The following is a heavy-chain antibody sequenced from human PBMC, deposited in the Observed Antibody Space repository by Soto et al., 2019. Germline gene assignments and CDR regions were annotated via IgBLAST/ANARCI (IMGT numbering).Heavy chain of an antibody. CDR3: ARWGTTGGLDV. J-gene: IGHJ4*02. Sequence: QVQLVESGGGVVQPGTSLRLSCVGSGFTFRSYVIHWVSQAPGKGLELVALTSYDGSNSFYGDSVTGRFTTSRHNSRNTVELLRESLTFEDTALYYGARWGTTGGLDVWGQGTLVSVSS. CDR2: TSYDGSNS. D-gene: IGHD3-16*01. CDR1: GFTFRSYV. V-gene: IGHV3-33*05.